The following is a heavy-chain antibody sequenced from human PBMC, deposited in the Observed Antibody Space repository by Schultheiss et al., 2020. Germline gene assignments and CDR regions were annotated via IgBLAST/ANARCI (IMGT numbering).Heavy chain of an antibody. CDR3: ARWVQPYFGY. CDR2: IYYIGST. Sequence: SETLSLTCTVSGGSISSSSYYWSWIRQPPGKVLEWIGSIYYIGSTYYNPSLKSRVTISVDTSKNQFSLKLSSVTAADTAVYYCARWVQPYFGYWGQGTLVTVSS. CDR1: GGSISSSSYY. J-gene: IGHJ4*02. D-gene: IGHD2-2*01. V-gene: IGHV4-39*01.